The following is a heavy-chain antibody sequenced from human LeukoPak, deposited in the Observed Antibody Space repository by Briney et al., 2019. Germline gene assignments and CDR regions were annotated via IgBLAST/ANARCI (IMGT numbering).Heavy chain of an antibody. CDR2: ISYDGSNK. V-gene: IGHV3-30*04. J-gene: IGHJ6*02. Sequence: PGRSLRLSCAASGFPFSSYAMHWVRQAPGKGLEWVAVISYDGSNKYYADSVKGRFTISRDNSKNTLYLQMNSLRAEDTAVYYCARDPPHYGDYSYYYYGMDVWGQGTTVTVSS. CDR1: GFPFSSYA. CDR3: ARDPPHYGDYSYYYYGMDV. D-gene: IGHD4-17*01.